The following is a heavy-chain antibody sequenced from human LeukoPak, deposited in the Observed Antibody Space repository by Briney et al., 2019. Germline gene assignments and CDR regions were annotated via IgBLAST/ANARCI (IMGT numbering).Heavy chain of an antibody. CDR1: GSPSSGDW. J-gene: IGHJ4*02. D-gene: IGHD1-26*01. Sequence: GGPLRSPGAALGSPSSGDWRPGVGQGPGKGRVWVSRINSDGSSTADADSVKGRFTISRDNAKNTLYLQMNSLRVEDTAVYYCARALGSPLDYWGQGTLVTVSS. CDR3: ARALGSPLDY. V-gene: IGHV3-74*01. CDR2: INSDGSST.